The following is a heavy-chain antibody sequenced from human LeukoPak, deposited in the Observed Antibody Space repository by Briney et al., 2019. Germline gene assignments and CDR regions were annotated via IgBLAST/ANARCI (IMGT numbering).Heavy chain of an antibody. CDR2: INHSGST. CDR1: GGSFSGYY. CDR3: ARVGGWYAWDY. J-gene: IGHJ4*02. V-gene: IGHV4-34*01. Sequence: SETLSLTCAVYGGSFSGYYWSWIRQPPGKGLEWIGEINHSGSTNYNPSLKSRVTIPVDTSKNQFSLKLSSVTAADTAVYYCARVGGWYAWDYWGQGTLVTVSS. D-gene: IGHD6-19*01.